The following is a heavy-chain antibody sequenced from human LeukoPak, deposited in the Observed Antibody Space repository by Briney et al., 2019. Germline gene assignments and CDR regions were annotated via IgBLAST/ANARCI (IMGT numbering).Heavy chain of an antibody. Sequence: SQTLSLTCNVSGGSVSSGSYYWSWIRQPPGKELEWIGYVYYSGTTDYNPSLKSRVTISVDTSRYQFSLKLSSVTAEDTAVYYCVRHYGSSGYYPYWGQGTLVTVSP. J-gene: IGHJ4*02. D-gene: IGHD3-22*01. CDR3: VRHYGSSGYYPY. CDR2: VYYSGTT. V-gene: IGHV4-61*01. CDR1: GGSVSSGSYY.